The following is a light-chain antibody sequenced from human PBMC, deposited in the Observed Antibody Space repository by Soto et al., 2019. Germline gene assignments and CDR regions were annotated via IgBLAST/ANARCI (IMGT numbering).Light chain of an antibody. CDR1: QTIGRW. Sequence: DIEMTQYPSTLSASVGDRVTITCRASQTIGRWLAWYQQRPGKAPKVLIYDASTLESGVPERFSGRGPETESTLTISSLQPEDSATYYCQHDNSDPLTFGQGTKVEIK. CDR2: DAS. CDR3: QHDNSDPLT. V-gene: IGKV1-5*01. J-gene: IGKJ1*01.